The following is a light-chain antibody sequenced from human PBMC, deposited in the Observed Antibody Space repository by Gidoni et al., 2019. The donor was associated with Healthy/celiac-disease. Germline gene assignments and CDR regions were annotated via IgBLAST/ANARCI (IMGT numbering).Light chain of an antibody. CDR3: QQYGSSPPELT. CDR1: QSVSSSY. CDR2: GAS. Sequence: ETVLTQSPGTLSLSPGERATLSCRASQSVSSSYLAWYQQKPGQAPRLLIYGASRRATGIPDRFSGSGSGTDFTLTISRLEPDDFAVYYCQQYGSSPPELTFGGGTKVEIK. V-gene: IGKV3-20*01. J-gene: IGKJ4*01.